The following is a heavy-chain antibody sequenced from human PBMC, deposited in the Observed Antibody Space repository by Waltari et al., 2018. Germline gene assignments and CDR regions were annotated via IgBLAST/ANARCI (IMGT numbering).Heavy chain of an antibody. V-gene: IGHV4-39*01. D-gene: IGHD6-19*01. CDR2: SYYSGST. Sequence: QLQLQESGPGLVKPSETLSLTCTVSGGSISSSSYYWGWIRQPPGKGLEWIGSSYYSGSTSYNPSLKIRVTISVDTSKNQFSLKLSSVTAADTAVYYCARTPGIAVAGFDYWGQGTLVTVSS. CDR1: GGSISSSSYY. J-gene: IGHJ4*02. CDR3: ARTPGIAVAGFDY.